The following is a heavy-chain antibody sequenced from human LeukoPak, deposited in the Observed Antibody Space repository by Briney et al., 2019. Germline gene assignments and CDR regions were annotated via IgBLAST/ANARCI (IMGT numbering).Heavy chain of an antibody. CDR2: ISSSSSTI. CDR3: ASSHLAYCSGGSCYSGY. V-gene: IGHV3-48*01. J-gene: IGHJ4*02. D-gene: IGHD2-15*01. Sequence: GGSLRLSCAASGFTFSSYGMHWVRQAPGKGLEWVSYISSSSSTIYYADSVKGRFTISRDNAKNSLYLQMNSLRAEDTAVYYCASSHLAYCSGGSCYSGYWGQGTLVTVSS. CDR1: GFTFSSYG.